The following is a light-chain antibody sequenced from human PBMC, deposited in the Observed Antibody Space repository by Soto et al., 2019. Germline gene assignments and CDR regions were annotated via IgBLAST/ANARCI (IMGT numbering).Light chain of an antibody. V-gene: IGLV1-40*01. Sequence: QSVLTQPPSVSGAPGQTITISCTGSSSNIGAGYDVHWYQQLPGRAAKLLIYGNHNRPSGVPDRFSGSKSGTSVSLAINVLRGEDEAAYHWQSYDCSLRNAVFGGGTKVTVL. J-gene: IGLJ2*01. CDR1: SSNIGAGYD. CDR3: QSYDCSLRNAV. CDR2: GNH.